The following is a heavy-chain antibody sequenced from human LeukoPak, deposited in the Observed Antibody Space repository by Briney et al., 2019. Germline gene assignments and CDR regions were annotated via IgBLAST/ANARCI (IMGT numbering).Heavy chain of an antibody. Sequence: GGSLRLSCAASGFTFTDYWMTWVRQVPGKGLEWVANIQRGGSESYYVDSVKGRFTSSRENAKNSLYLQMDSLRVEDPAVYYCARVGTWELQRVFDYWGQGPPVTVSS. V-gene: IGHV3-7*01. J-gene: IGHJ4*02. D-gene: IGHD1-26*01. CDR1: GFTFTDYW. CDR2: IQRGGSES. CDR3: ARVGTWELQRVFDY.